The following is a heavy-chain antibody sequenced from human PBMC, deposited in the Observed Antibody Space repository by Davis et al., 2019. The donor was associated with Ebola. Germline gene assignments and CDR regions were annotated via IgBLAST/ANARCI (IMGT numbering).Heavy chain of an antibody. D-gene: IGHD5-18*01. CDR2: IKQDGSGT. CDR3: ANLDTTIFRSRDY. J-gene: IGHJ4*02. V-gene: IGHV3-7*03. CDR1: GFTFSSYA. Sequence: GESLKISCAASGFTFSSYAMSWVRQAPGKGLEWVAMIKQDGSGTHYVDSVRGRFTISADNAKNSLYLQMNSLRAEGTAVYYCANLDTTIFRSRDYWGQGTLVTVSS.